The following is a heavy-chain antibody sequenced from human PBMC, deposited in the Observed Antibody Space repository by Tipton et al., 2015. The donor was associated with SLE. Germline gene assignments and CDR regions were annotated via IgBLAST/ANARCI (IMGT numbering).Heavy chain of an antibody. CDR3: ARHSEYNWFDR. CDR1: GGSIYTYY. V-gene: IGHV4-4*09. D-gene: IGHD6-6*01. CDR2: IYTSGST. Sequence: SLTCTVSGGSIYTYYWSWIRQPPGKGLEWIGYIYTSGSTNYNPSLKSRVTISGDTSKNQFSLNLNSVTAADTAVYYCARHSEYNWFDRWGQGTLVTVSS. J-gene: IGHJ5*02.